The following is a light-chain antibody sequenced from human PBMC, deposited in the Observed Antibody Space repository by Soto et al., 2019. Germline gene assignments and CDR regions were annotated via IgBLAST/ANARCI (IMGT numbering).Light chain of an antibody. CDR1: QSVSSN. CDR2: DAS. CDR3: QQRSNWPT. J-gene: IGKJ4*01. Sequence: EIVMTQSPATLSVSPGERATLSCRASQSVSSNLAWYQQKPGQAPRLLIYDASNRATGIQARFSGSGSGAEFTLTIRSLEPEDFAVYYCQQRSNWPTFGGGTKVDIK. V-gene: IGKV3-11*01.